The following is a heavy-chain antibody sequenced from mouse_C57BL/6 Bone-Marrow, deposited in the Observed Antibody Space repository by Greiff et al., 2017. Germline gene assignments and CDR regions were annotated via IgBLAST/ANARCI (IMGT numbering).Heavy chain of an antibody. CDR1: GYTFTGYW. Sequence: QVQLQQSGAELMKPGASVKLSCKATGYTFTGYWIEWVKQRPGHGLEWIGEILPGGGSTNYNEKFKGKATFTADTSSNTAYMQLSSLTTEDSAIYYCAREGWLLAMDYWGQGTSVTVSS. D-gene: IGHD2-3*01. J-gene: IGHJ4*01. CDR2: ILPGGGST. V-gene: IGHV1-9*01. CDR3: AREGWLLAMDY.